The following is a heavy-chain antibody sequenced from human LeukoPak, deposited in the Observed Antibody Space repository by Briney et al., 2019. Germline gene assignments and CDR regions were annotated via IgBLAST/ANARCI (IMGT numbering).Heavy chain of an antibody. D-gene: IGHD5-18*01. CDR1: GLTFSSSW. Sequence: GGSLRLSGAVSGLTFSSSWMDWVRQAPGKGLEWVASINPDGNKKYSADSVKGRFTISRDNAENSLYLQMNSLRVEDTAFYYCARDLAYSRLDYWGQGMLVTVSS. CDR3: ARDLAYSRLDY. V-gene: IGHV3-7*01. J-gene: IGHJ4*02. CDR2: INPDGNKK.